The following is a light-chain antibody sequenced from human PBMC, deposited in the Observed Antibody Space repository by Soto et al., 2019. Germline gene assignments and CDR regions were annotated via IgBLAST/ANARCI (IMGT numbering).Light chain of an antibody. Sequence: QSVLTQPPSASGSPGQSVTISCTGTSSDVGAYNYVSWYQQHPGKAPKLMIYDVSKRPSGVPYRFSGSKSGNTASLTVSGLQAEDEADYYCSSYTGGNPSYVFGTGTKLTVL. CDR3: SSYTGGNPSYV. CDR1: SSDVGAYNY. J-gene: IGLJ1*01. V-gene: IGLV2-8*01. CDR2: DVS.